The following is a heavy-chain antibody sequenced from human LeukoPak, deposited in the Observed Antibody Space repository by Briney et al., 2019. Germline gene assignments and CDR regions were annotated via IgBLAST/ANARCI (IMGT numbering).Heavy chain of an antibody. V-gene: IGHV1-46*01. CDR1: GYTFTKYY. CDR3: ARHDFDLPMIYSFFVH. Sequence: VASVKVSCKASGYTFTKYYMNWVRQAPGQRLEWMGIMHPTGDSTNYAQKFQGRVTLTRDTSTGTFYMELSSLTSEDTAVYYCARHDFDLPMIYSFFVHWGQGTLVTVSS. J-gene: IGHJ5*02. CDR2: MHPTGDST. D-gene: IGHD3-3*01.